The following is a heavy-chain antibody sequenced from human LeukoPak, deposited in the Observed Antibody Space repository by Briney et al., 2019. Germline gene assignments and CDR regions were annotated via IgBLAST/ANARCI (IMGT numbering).Heavy chain of an antibody. J-gene: IGHJ6*02. CDR2: INPNSGGT. Sequence: ASVKVSCKASGHTFTGYYMHWVRQAPGQGLEWMGWINPNSGGTNYAQKFQGRVTMTRDTSISTAYMELSRLRSDDTAVYYCARDGCSSTSCYYYYGMDVWGQGTTVTVSS. CDR1: GHTFTGYY. CDR3: ARDGCSSTSCYYYYGMDV. V-gene: IGHV1-2*02. D-gene: IGHD2-2*01.